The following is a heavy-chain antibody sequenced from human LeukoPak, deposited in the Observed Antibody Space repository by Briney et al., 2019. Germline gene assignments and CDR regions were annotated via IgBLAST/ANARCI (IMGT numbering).Heavy chain of an antibody. CDR1: GYAFTSYD. CDR2: MNPNSGNT. CDR3: ARGKVTYYYYYYMDV. Sequence: ASVKVSCKASGYAFTSYDINWVRQATGQGLEWMGWMNPNSGNTGHAQKFQGRVTMTRDTSISTAYMELSSLRSEDTAVYYCARGKVTYYYYYYMDVWGKGTTVTISS. D-gene: IGHD2-21*02. V-gene: IGHV1-8*01. J-gene: IGHJ6*03.